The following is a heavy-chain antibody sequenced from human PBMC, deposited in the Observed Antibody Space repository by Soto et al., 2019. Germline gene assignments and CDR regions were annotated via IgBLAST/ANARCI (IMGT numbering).Heavy chain of an antibody. CDR2: FLASGGNT. D-gene: IGHD3-3*02. CDR3: ARGGATIFGVIDF. Sequence: ASVKVSCKXSGYSFFSYYIHWVRQAPGQGLEWMGRFLASGGNTDYAQRFRGRVSMTRDTSSTNTVSLELTSLTSDDTAVYYCARGGATIFGVIDFWGQGTRVTVSS. CDR1: GYSFFSYY. J-gene: IGHJ4*02. V-gene: IGHV1-46*01.